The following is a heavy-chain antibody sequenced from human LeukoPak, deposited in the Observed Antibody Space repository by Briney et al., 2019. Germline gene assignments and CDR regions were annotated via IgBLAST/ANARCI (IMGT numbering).Heavy chain of an antibody. CDR3: ARTLLWFGETWSYYFDY. CDR2: IYYSGTT. J-gene: IGHJ4*02. V-gene: IGHV4-39*07. D-gene: IGHD3-10*01. Sequence: SETLSLTCTVSGGSISSSPYYWGWIRQPPGKGLEWIGSIYYSGTTHYSPSLESRVTISVDTSKNQFSLKLASVTAADTAVYYCARTLLWFGETWSYYFDYWGQGPLVTVSS. CDR1: GGSISSSPYY.